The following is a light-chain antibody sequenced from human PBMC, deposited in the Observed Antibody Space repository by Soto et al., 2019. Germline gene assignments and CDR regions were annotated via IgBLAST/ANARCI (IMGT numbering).Light chain of an antibody. CDR2: SDT. CDR1: NIGSTV. CDR3: QGWDCSIDHVV. Sequence: SYELTHPHSVSVATAQMARITCGGNNIGSTVVNWCQQKPGQDPLLVIYSDTNRPSGRTERFSGSHPGKTAKLISTQIEAADEGVYNCQGWDCSIDHVVLGGGTKLTVL. V-gene: IGLV3-12*02. J-gene: IGLJ2*01.